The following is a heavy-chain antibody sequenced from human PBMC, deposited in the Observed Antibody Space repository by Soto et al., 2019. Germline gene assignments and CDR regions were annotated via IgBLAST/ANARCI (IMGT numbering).Heavy chain of an antibody. CDR3: ARVRKVVTAPYDAFDI. J-gene: IGHJ3*02. V-gene: IGHV4-59*01. D-gene: IGHD2-21*02. Sequence: PSETLSLTCTVSGGSISSYYWSWIRQPPGKGLEWIGYIYYSGSTNYNPSLKSRVTISVDTSKNQFSLKLSSVTAADTAVYYCARVRKVVTAPYDAFDIWGQGTMVTVSS. CDR1: GGSISSYY. CDR2: IYYSGST.